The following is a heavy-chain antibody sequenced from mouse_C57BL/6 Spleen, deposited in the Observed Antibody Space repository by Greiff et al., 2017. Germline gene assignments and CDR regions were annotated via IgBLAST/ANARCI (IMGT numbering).Heavy chain of an antibody. V-gene: IGHV1-9*01. CDR3: ARRHYYYGSGFAY. CDR1: GYTFTGYW. D-gene: IGHD1-1*01. Sequence: VQLQQSGAELMKPGASVKLSCKATGYTFTGYWIEWVKQRPGHGLEWIGEILPGSGSTNYNKKFKGKATFTADTSSNTAYMQLSSLTTEDSAIYYSARRHYYYGSGFAYWGQGTLVTVSA. J-gene: IGHJ3*01. CDR2: ILPGSGST.